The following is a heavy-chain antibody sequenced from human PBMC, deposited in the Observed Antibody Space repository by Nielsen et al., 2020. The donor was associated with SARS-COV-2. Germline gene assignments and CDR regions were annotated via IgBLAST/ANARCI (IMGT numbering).Heavy chain of an antibody. CDR2: ISWNSGSI. CDR1: GFTFDDYA. D-gene: IGHD3-10*01. V-gene: IGHV3-9*01. J-gene: IGHJ2*01. CDR3: AKDMGPVIWYFDL. Sequence: SLNISCAASGFTFDDYAMHWVRQAPGKGLEWVSGISWNSGSIGYADSVKGRFTISRDNAKNSLYLQMNSLRAEDTALYYCAKDMGPVIWYFDLWGRGTLVTVSS.